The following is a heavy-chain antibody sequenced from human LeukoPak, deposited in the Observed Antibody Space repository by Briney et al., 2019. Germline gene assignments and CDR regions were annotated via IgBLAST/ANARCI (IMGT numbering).Heavy chain of an antibody. CDR1: GFTVSSNY. CDR2: IYSGGRT. J-gene: IGHJ4*02. CDR3: ARLDY. Sequence: GGSLRLSCAASGFTVSSNYMSWVRQAQGKGLEWVSVIYSGGRTYYADSVKGRFTISRDNSKNTLYLQMNRLRAEEAAVYYCARLDYWGQGTLVTVSS. V-gene: IGHV3-66*04.